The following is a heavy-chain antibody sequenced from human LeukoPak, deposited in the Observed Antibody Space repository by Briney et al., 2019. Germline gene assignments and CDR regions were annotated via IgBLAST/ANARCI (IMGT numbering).Heavy chain of an antibody. D-gene: IGHD5-18*01. V-gene: IGHV4-34*01. CDR1: GGSFSGYY. Sequence: SETLSLTCAVYGGSFSGYYWSWIRQPPGKGLEWIGEIYHSGSTNYNPSLKSRVTISVDKSKNQFSLKLSSVTAADTAVYYCAREGDSYGQLTFDYWGQGTLVTVSS. CDR3: AREGDSYGQLTFDY. J-gene: IGHJ4*02. CDR2: IYHSGST.